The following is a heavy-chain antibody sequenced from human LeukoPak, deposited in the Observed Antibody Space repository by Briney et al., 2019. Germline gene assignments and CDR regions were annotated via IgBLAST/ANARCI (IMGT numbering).Heavy chain of an antibody. CDR1: GVTFSSYA. V-gene: IGHV3-23*01. D-gene: IGHD3-10*01. Sequence: GGSLRHSCAASGVTFSSYAMSWGRQAPGEGLGLVSTISGSGGTTCYAGSVKGPFTIYRDNSKNTLYLQMISLRAEDTAVYYCARALLWFGEPSHIDYWGQGTLVTASS. CDR2: ISGSGGTT. CDR3: ARALLWFGEPSHIDY. J-gene: IGHJ4*02.